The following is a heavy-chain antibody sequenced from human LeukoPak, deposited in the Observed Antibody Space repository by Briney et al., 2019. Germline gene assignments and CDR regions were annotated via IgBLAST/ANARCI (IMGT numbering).Heavy chain of an antibody. D-gene: IGHD3-10*01. CDR2: TWFDGSNK. J-gene: IGHJ4*02. CDR3: ARTQGRFYGSGSYEGFDY. V-gene: IGHV3-33*01. Sequence: PGGSLRLSCAASGFTFSNYGMHWVRQAPGKGLEWVAVTWFDGSNKYYADSMKGRFTIARDNSKNTLYLQMDSLRAEDTAVYYCARTQGRFYGSGSYEGFDYWGQGALVTVSS. CDR1: GFTFSNYG.